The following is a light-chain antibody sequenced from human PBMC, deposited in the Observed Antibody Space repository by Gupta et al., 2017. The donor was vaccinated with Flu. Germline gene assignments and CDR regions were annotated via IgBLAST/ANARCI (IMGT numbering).Light chain of an antibody. CDR1: RSDIGTYNY. J-gene: IGLJ1*01. CDR2: EGT. Sequence: GQSVTTPCTGTRSDIGTYNYVAWYHQHPAKAPKLMINEGTTRPSGVSYRFSGSNSGNTASLTVSGRQAEDEDDYYCGSYGGSLLFGTGTKVTVL. V-gene: IGLV2-11*01. CDR3: GSYGGSLL.